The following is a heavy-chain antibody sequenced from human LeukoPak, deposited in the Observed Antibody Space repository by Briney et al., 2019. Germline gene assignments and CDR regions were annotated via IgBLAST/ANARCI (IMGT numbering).Heavy chain of an antibody. V-gene: IGHV3-48*01. CDR3: ARVFGDYYYGMDV. J-gene: IGHJ6*02. CDR2: ISSSSSTI. D-gene: IGHD3-10*01. CDR1: GFTFSSYS. Sequence: GGSLRLSCAASGFTFSSYSMNWVRQAPGKGLEWASYISSSSSTIYYADSVKGRFTISRDNAKNSLYLQMNSLRAEDTAVYYCARVFGDYYYGMDVWGQGTTVTVSS.